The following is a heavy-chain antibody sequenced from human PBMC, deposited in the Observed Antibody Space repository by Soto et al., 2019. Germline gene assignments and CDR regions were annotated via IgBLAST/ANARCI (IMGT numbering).Heavy chain of an antibody. CDR1: GITFSNYG. CDR3: ATVDNYYGSVF. V-gene: IGHV3-33*01. D-gene: IGHD3-10*01. CDR2: IWYDGITK. Sequence: QEQLVESGGGVVQPGTSLRLSCAASGITFSNYGFHWVRQAPGKGLEWVAVIWYDGITKFYSDSVKGRFTISRDNSKSTLYLQMNSLRAEDTAVYYCATVDNYYGSVFWGQGTLVTVSS. J-gene: IGHJ4*02.